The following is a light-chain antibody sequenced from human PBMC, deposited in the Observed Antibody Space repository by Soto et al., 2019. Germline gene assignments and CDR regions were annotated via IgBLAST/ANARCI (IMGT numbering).Light chain of an antibody. CDR1: QDISNY. Sequence: DFQMTQSPSSLSAAVGDRVTITCQASQDISNYLNWYQQKTGKAPKLLIYDASNLETGVPSRFSGSGSGTDFTFTISSLRPEDIATYYCQQYDNLPLTFGPVTKVDIK. V-gene: IGKV1-33*01. CDR2: DAS. J-gene: IGKJ3*01. CDR3: QQYDNLPLT.